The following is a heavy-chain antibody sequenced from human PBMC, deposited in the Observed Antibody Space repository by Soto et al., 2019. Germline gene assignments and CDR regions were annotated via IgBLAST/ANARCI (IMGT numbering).Heavy chain of an antibody. D-gene: IGHD2-15*01. J-gene: IGHJ4*02. Sequence: GPLILSCSASGCTFNTFWMSWVRQSPGKGLEWVANIKHDGSETYYADSVKGRFTISRDNAKNSLFLQMNTLRTEDTAVYYCARDFATNCSGSTCYPYAYWGQGALVTVYS. CDR1: GCTFNTFW. CDR3: ARDFATNCSGSTCYPYAY. CDR2: IKHDGSET. V-gene: IGHV3-7*03.